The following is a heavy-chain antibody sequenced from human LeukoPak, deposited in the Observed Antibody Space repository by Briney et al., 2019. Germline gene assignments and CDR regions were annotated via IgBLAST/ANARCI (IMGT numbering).Heavy chain of an antibody. D-gene: IGHD2-2*03. CDR2: MRDDGSEE. CDR3: ATLKSGYCSTTSCLNYFDF. V-gene: IGHV3-7*03. CDR1: GFTFRRHW. J-gene: IGHJ4*02. Sequence: GGSLRLSCAASGFTFRRHWMSWVRQAPGKGLEWVANMRDDGSEEFYVNSVKGRFTISRDNAKNSLYLQMNSLRAEDTAVYYCATLKSGYCSTTSCLNYFDFWGQGKLVTVSS.